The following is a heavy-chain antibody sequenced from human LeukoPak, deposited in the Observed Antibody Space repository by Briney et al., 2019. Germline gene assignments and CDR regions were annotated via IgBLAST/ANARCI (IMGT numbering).Heavy chain of an antibody. D-gene: IGHD3-10*01. CDR3: ARAGWFGELAAPFDP. Sequence: PGGSLRLSCAASGFTVSSNYMSWVRQAPGKGLEWVSVIYSGGSTYYADSVKGRFTISRDNSKNTLHLQMNSLRVEDTAVYYCARAGWFGELAAPFDPWGQGTLVTVSS. CDR1: GFTVSSNY. CDR2: IYSGGST. J-gene: IGHJ5*02. V-gene: IGHV3-53*01.